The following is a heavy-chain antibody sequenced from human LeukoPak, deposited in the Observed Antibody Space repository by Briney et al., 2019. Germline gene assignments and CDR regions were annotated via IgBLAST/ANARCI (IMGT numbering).Heavy chain of an antibody. J-gene: IGHJ4*02. CDR1: GGTFSSYA. D-gene: IGHD6-19*01. CDR2: IIPIFGTA. Sequence: SVKVSCKASGGTFSSYAISWVRQAPGQGLEWMGGIIPIFGTANYAQKFQGRVTITADESTSTAYTELSSLRSEDTAVYYCARQGIAVADRTFDYWGQGTLVTVSS. CDR3: ARQGIAVADRTFDY. V-gene: IGHV1-69*13.